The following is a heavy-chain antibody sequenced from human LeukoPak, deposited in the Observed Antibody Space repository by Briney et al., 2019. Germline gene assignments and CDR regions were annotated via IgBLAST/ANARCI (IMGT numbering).Heavy chain of an antibody. CDR2: IWYDGSNK. J-gene: IGHJ4*02. Sequence: GGSLRLSCAASGFTFSSYGMHWVRQAPGKGLEWVAVIWYDGSNKYYADSVKGRFTVSRDDSKNTLYLQMNSLRAEDTAVYYCAKDGGLWVSAHWGDSWGRGTLVTVSS. CDR1: GFTFSSYG. CDR3: AKDGGLWVSAHWGDS. D-gene: IGHD7-27*01. V-gene: IGHV3-33*06.